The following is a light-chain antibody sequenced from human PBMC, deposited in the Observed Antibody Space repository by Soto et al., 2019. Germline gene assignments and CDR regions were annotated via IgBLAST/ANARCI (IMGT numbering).Light chain of an antibody. CDR1: QIVYNGY. CDR3: QQYVSSSLT. V-gene: IGKV3-20*01. Sequence: ENVLTQSPGTLSLSPGESATLSCRASQIVYNGYLAWYQQKPGQPPRLLIFGASTRASGVPDRFSGSESGTDFTLTINRLQPEDFAVYYCQQYVSSSLTFGGGTKVDIK. J-gene: IGKJ4*01. CDR2: GAS.